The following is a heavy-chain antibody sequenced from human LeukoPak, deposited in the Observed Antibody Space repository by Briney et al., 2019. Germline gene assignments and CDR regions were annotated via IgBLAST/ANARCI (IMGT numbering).Heavy chain of an antibody. V-gene: IGHV3-21*01. Sequence: GGSLRLSCAASGFTFSSQSMNWVRQAPGRELEWVSSISDGSSYIHYADSVKGRFTISRDNAKNSLYLQMISLRAEDTAVYYCARVSAYSNYFDYWGQGILVTVSS. CDR1: GFTFSSQS. CDR2: ISDGSSYI. J-gene: IGHJ4*02. CDR3: ARVSAYSNYFDY. D-gene: IGHD4-11*01.